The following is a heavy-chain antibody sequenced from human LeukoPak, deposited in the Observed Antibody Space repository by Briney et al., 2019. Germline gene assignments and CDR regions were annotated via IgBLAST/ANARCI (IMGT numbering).Heavy chain of an antibody. CDR2: ISGAGT. CDR3: ARDPTTFRASSYSGTYLDY. V-gene: IGHV3-23*01. D-gene: IGHD1-26*01. J-gene: IGHJ4*02. Sequence: GGSLRLSCAASGFTFTNYAMTWVRQAPGKGLEWVSSISGAGTYYADSVKGRFTISRDNYKNTLYLQMNSLRADDTAVYYCARDPTTFRASSYSGTYLDYWGQGTLVTVSS. CDR1: GFTFTNYA.